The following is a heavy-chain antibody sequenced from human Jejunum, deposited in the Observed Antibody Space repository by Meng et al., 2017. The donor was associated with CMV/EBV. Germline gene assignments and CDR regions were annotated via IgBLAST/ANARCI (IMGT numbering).Heavy chain of an antibody. V-gene: IGHV1-18*01. CDR2: ISAYNGNT. D-gene: IGHD1-26*01. Sequence: VPVTVSCNASVYPCSNYGISWVRQAPGQGLEWMGWISAYNGNTNYAQTLQGRVTLTTDTSTSTAYMELRSLRSDDTAVYYCARVEVGITSGDYWGQGTLVTVSS. J-gene: IGHJ4*02. CDR3: ARVEVGITSGDY. CDR1: VYPCSNYG.